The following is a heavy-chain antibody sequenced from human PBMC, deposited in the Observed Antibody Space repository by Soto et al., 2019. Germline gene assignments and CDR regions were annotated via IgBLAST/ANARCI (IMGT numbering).Heavy chain of an antibody. J-gene: IGHJ6*02. CDR1: GGSISSGYYY. Sequence: SETPSLTCSVSGGSISSGYYYWSWIRQPPGKXLXWXXXIXYXGXTXXXXSLKSRLIISIDTSKNQFSLKVGSVTAADTAVYYCASSSLYGMDVWGQGTMVTVSS. CDR3: ASSSLYGMDV. CDR2: IXYXGXT. V-gene: IGHV4-30-4*01.